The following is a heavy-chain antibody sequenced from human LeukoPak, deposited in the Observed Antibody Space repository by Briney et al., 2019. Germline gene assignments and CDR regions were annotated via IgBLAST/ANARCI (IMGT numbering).Heavy chain of an antibody. V-gene: IGHV4-39*07. CDR2: IYYSGST. CDR1: GGSISSSIYY. CDR3: ARGSPDVAFDI. J-gene: IGHJ3*02. Sequence: PSETLSLTCTVSGGSISSSIYYWDWIRQPPGKGLEWVGSIYYSGSTYYNPSLKSRVTISVDTSKNQFSLKLSSVTAADTAVYYCARGSPDVAFDIWGQGTMVTVSS.